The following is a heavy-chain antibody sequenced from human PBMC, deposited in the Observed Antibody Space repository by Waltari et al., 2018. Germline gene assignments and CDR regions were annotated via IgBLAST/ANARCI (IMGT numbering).Heavy chain of an antibody. CDR2: INHSGST. J-gene: IGHJ4*02. CDR1: GGSFSGYY. V-gene: IGHV4-34*01. CDR3: ARGLGIAAAGRGNYFDY. D-gene: IGHD6-13*01. Sequence: QVQLQQWGAGLLKPSETLSLTCAVYGGSFSGYYWSWIRQPPGKGLEWIGEINHSGSTNYNPSLKSRVTISVDTSKNQFSLKLSSVTAADTAVYYCARGLGIAAAGRGNYFDYWGQGTLVTVSS.